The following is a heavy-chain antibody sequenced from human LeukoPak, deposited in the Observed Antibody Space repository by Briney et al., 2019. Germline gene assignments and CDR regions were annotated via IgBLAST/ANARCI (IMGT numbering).Heavy chain of an antibody. CDR1: GYTFTSYG. D-gene: IGHD2-2*02. V-gene: IGHV1-8*02. Sequence: GASVNVSCKASGYTFTSYGISWVRQASGQGLEWMGWMNPNNGNTGYAQKFQGRVTMTRDTSISTAYMELRGLRSEDTAVYYCVRDAEGAAISVNYWFDPWGQGTLVTVSS. CDR3: VRDAEGAAISVNYWFDP. CDR2: MNPNNGNT. J-gene: IGHJ5*02.